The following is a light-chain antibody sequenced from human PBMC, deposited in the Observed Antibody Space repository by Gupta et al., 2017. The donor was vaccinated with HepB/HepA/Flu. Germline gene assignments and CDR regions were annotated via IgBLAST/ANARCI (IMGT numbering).Light chain of an antibody. J-gene: IGKJ3*01. CDR3: QQDYSSIS. CDR2: WAS. V-gene: IGKV4-1*01. Sequence: QSVLSSSSNKNYLAWYQQKPGQSPKLLIYWASTRESGVPDRFSGSGSGTDFTLTSTSLQAEDVAVYYGQQDYSSISFGHGTKVDIK. CDR1: QSVLSSSSNKNY.